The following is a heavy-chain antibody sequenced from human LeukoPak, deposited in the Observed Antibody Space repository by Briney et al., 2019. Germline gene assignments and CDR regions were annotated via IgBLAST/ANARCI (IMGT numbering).Heavy chain of an antibody. D-gene: IGHD3-22*01. CDR3: AKDPSYYDSSAPEYFQH. CDR2: ISYDGSNK. Sequence: GRSLRLSCAASGFTFSSYGMHWVRQAPGKGLEWVAVISYDGSNKYYADSVKGRFAISRDNSKNTLYLQMNSLRAEDTAVYYCAKDPSYYDSSAPEYFQHWGQGTLVTVSS. J-gene: IGHJ1*01. CDR1: GFTFSSYG. V-gene: IGHV3-30*18.